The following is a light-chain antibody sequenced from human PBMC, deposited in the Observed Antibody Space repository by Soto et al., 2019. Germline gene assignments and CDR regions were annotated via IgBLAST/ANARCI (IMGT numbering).Light chain of an antibody. CDR3: QQTYTLPRT. CDR2: TTS. J-gene: IGKJ1*01. V-gene: IGKV1-39*01. Sequence: IQMTQSPSSLSASFGDRVTIACRASQTVSKFVNWYQQKPGKVPTLLIFTTSTLHSGVPSRFSGSGSGTEFTLTINGLQPEDFATYYCQQTYTLPRTFAQGTKVDIK. CDR1: QTVSKF.